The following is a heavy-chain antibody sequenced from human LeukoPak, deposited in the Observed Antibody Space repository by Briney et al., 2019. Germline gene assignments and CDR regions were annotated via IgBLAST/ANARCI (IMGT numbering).Heavy chain of an antibody. V-gene: IGHV4-30-2*01. Sequence: SEPLSLTCTVSGGSVSSGGYYWSWIRQPPGKGLEWIGYIYHSGSTYYNPSLKSRVTISVDRSKNQFSLKLSSVTAADTAVYYCARGGYCSSTSCYTANWFDPWGQGTLVTVSS. CDR2: IYHSGST. CDR1: GGSVSSGGYY. D-gene: IGHD2-2*02. CDR3: ARGGYCSSTSCYTANWFDP. J-gene: IGHJ5*02.